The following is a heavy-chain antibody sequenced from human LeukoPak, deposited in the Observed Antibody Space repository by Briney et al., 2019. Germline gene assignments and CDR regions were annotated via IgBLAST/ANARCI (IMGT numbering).Heavy chain of an antibody. D-gene: IGHD7-27*01. CDR3: AKALSLITGDPFDY. Sequence: SXXSGSGGSTYYADSVKARFTISRDNSKNTLYLQMNSLRAEDTAVYYCAKALSLITGDPFDYWGQGTLVTVSS. J-gene: IGHJ4*02. V-gene: IGHV3-23*01. CDR2: XSGSGGST.